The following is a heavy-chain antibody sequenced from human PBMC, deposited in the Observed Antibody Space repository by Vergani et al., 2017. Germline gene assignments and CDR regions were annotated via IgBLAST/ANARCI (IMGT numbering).Heavy chain of an antibody. CDR2: ISSSSSYI. D-gene: IGHD2-21*02. Sequence: EVQLVGSGGGLVKPGGSLRLSCAASGFTFSSYSMNWVRQAPGKGLEWVSSISSSSSYIYYADSVKGRFTISRDNAKNSLYLQMNSLRAEDTAVYYCAREVVVTAIPFDYWGQGTLVTVSS. V-gene: IGHV3-21*01. CDR3: AREVVVTAIPFDY. CDR1: GFTFSSYS. J-gene: IGHJ4*02.